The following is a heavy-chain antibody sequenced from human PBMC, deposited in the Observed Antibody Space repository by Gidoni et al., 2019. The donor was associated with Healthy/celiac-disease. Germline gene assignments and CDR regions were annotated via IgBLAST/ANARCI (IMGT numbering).Heavy chain of an antibody. Sequence: GPVLVKPTETLTLTCTVSGFSLSNARMGASWIRQPPGKALEWLAHIFSNDEKSYSTSLKSRLTISKDTSKSQVVLTMTNVDPVDTATYYCARMISRGSSGWYGDYWGQGTLVTVSS. CDR2: IFSNDEK. CDR1: GFSLSNARMG. D-gene: IGHD6-19*01. V-gene: IGHV2-26*01. J-gene: IGHJ4*01. CDR3: ARMISRGSSGWYGDY.